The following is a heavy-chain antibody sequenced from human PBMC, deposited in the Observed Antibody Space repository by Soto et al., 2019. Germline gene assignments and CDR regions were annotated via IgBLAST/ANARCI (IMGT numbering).Heavy chain of an antibody. CDR3: ARDPNDSSAYYHHYYYGMDV. CDR1: GYTFTSYG. Sequence: QIQLMQSGAEVKKPGASVKVSCKASGYTFTSYGIHWVRQAPGQRLEWTGWINAGNGNTKNSEKFQGRVTITRDTSASTAYLELSSLRSEDTAVYYCARDPNDSSAYYHHYYYGMDVWGQGTTFTVSS. V-gene: IGHV1-3*01. J-gene: IGHJ6*02. D-gene: IGHD3-22*01. CDR2: INAGNGNT.